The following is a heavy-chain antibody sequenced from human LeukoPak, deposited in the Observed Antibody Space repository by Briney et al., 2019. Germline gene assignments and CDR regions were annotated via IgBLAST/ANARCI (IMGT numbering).Heavy chain of an antibody. CDR3: ARDPVRSGATIPYFDY. J-gene: IGHJ4*02. CDR1: GFTFSSYA. V-gene: IGHV3-30*09. CDR2: ISYDGSNK. Sequence: GGSLRLSCAASGFTFSSYAMHRVCQAPGKGLEWVAVISYDGSNKYYADSVKGRFAISRDNSKNTLYLQMNSLRAEDTAVYYCARDPVRSGATIPYFDYWGQGTLVTVSS. D-gene: IGHD1-26*01.